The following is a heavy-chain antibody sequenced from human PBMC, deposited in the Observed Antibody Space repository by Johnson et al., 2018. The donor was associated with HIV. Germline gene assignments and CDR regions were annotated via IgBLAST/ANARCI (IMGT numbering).Heavy chain of an antibody. V-gene: IGHV3-30*04. CDR3: VRGGQWGATDAFDV. CDR1: GFTVSSYA. Sequence: VQLVESGGGLVQPGGSLRLSCAASGFTVSSYAMHWVRQTPGKGLEWVAVISYDGSNKYYADSVKGRFTISRDNSKNTLYLQMNSLRAEDTAVYYCVRGGQWGATDAFDVWGQGTMVTVSS. J-gene: IGHJ3*01. CDR2: ISYDGSNK. D-gene: IGHD6-19*01.